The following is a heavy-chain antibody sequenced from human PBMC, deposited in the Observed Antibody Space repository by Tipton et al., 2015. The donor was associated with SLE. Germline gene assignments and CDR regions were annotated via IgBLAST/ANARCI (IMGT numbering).Heavy chain of an antibody. J-gene: IGHJ2*01. CDR3: AKRRIAARLGGGYWYFDL. CDR1: GFTFSSYA. D-gene: IGHD6-6*01. Sequence: GSLRLSCAASGFTFSSYAMNWVRQAPGKGLEWVSVISDSGDSTYYADSVKGRFTISRDNSKNTLYLEMNSLRAEDTAVYYCAKRRIAARLGGGYWYFDLWGRGTLVTVSS. V-gene: IGHV3-23*01. CDR2: ISDSGDST.